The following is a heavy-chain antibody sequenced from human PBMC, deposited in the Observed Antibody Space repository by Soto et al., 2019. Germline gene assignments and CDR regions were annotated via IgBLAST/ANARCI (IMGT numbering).Heavy chain of an antibody. Sequence: EVQLVESGGGVVHPGRCLRLYCVASGFNFDDYVMHWVRQVPGKGLEWVGHINWDGYSIGYGGSVRGRFTISRDNAKNTLYLQMNSLRREDTALYYCARSWSGSTSGRVDVWGQGTTVTVSS. CDR3: ARSWSGSTSGRVDV. CDR1: GFNFDDYV. V-gene: IGHV3-9*01. CDR2: INWDGYSI. J-gene: IGHJ6*02. D-gene: IGHD3-3*01.